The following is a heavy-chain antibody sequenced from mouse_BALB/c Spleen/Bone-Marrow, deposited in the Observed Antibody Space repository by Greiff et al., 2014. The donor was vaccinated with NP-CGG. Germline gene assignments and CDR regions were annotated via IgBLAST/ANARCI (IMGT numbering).Heavy chain of an antibody. J-gene: IGHJ2*01. CDR1: GFTFSSFG. CDR3: ARSRGNFEDFDY. Sequence: EVKLVESGGGLVQPGGSRKLSCAASGFTFSSFGMHWVRQAPEKGLEWVAYISSGSSTVFYADTVKGRFTVSRDNPENTLFLQMSSLRSEDTAMYYCARSRGNFEDFDYWGQGTTLTVSS. D-gene: IGHD2-1*01. CDR2: ISSGSSTV. V-gene: IGHV5-17*02.